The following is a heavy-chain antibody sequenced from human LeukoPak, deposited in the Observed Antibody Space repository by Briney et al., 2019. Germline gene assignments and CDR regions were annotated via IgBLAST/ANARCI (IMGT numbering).Heavy chain of an antibody. V-gene: IGHV4-59*01. CDR3: ARDPSGSGSYFDH. CDR1: GFTFSSYA. Sequence: GSLRLSCAASGFTFSSYAMSWIRQPPGKGLEWIGYIYYSGSTNYNPSLKSRVTISVDTSKNQFSLKLSSVIAADTAVYYCARDPSGSGSYFDHWGQGTLVTVSS. J-gene: IGHJ4*02. D-gene: IGHD3-10*01. CDR2: IYYSGST.